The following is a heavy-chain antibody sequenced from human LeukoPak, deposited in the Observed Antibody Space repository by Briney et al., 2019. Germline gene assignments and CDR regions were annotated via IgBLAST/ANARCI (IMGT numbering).Heavy chain of an antibody. J-gene: IGHJ4*02. Sequence: ASVKVSCKASVYSFTDYFVHWVRQAPGQGLEWMGLINPNSGDTNYAQKFQGRVTMNRDTSISTAYMELSGLRSDDTAVFYCARTYYYGSGSYYGDYWGQGTLVTVSS. CDR1: VYSFTDYF. V-gene: IGHV1-2*02. CDR3: ARTYYYGSGSYYGDY. CDR2: INPNSGDT. D-gene: IGHD3-10*01.